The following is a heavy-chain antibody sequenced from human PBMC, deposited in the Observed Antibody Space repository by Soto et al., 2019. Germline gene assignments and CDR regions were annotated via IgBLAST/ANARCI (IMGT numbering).Heavy chain of an antibody. CDR2: VFNSENT. CDR3: TRARITMIAYY. D-gene: IGHD3-22*01. V-gene: IGHV4-61*01. Sequence: QVQLQESGPALVKPSETLCLTCNVSGTSVTSYSYYWNWIRQTPGKGLEWIGYVFNSENTKYNPSIKGRASISVDAPKNQFSLTLTSVTAADTAVYYCTRARITMIAYYWGPGTLVTVSS. CDR1: GTSVTSYSYY. J-gene: IGHJ4*02.